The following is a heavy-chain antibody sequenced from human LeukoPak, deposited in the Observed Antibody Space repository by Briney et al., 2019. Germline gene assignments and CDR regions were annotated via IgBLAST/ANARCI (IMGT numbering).Heavy chain of an antibody. J-gene: IGHJ5*02. Sequence: ASVKVSCKASGYTSTSYGISWVRQAPGQGLEWMGWISAYNGNTNYAQKLQGRVTMTTDTSTSTAYMELRSLRSDDTAVYYCARDRAAAGRGYWFDPWGQGTLVTVSS. CDR1: GYTSTSYG. D-gene: IGHD6-13*01. CDR2: ISAYNGNT. CDR3: ARDRAAAGRGYWFDP. V-gene: IGHV1-18*01.